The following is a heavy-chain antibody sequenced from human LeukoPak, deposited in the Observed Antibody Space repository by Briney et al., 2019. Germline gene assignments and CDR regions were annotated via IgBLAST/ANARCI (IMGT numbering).Heavy chain of an antibody. Sequence: GGSLRLSCAASGFTFSYYGVSWVRQAPGKGLEWVSAISGSGVSTYYADSVKGRFTISRDNSKNTLYLQMNSLRAEDTAVYYCAKDMGPYMVRGVLDYWGQGTLVTVSS. V-gene: IGHV3-23*01. CDR2: ISGSGVST. CDR3: AKDMGPYMVRGVLDY. J-gene: IGHJ4*02. CDR1: GFTFSYYG. D-gene: IGHD3-10*01.